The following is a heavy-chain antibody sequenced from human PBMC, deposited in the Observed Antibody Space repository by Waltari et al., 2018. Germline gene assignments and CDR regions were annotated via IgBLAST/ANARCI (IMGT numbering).Heavy chain of an antibody. V-gene: IGHV4-34*02. CDR1: GGSLGDYT. J-gene: IGHJ6*01. CDR3: ARGRNYDSTLGRNDSSHSGLDV. D-gene: IGHD3-3*01. CDR2: VSHGGTA. Sequence: QVLLQQWGAGLLKPSATLSLTCDISGGSLGDYTWTWIRQPPGKGLEWLGQVSHGGTARSNPSVKSRVTLSLDTSQRHFSLRLQSVTAADTAVYYCARGRNYDSTLGRNDSSHSGLDVWGQGSAVTVSS.